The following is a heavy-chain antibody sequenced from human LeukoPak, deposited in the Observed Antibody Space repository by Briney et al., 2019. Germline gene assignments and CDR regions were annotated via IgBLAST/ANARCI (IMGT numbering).Heavy chain of an antibody. J-gene: IGHJ4*02. CDR1: GGSISSGDYY. D-gene: IGHD4-17*01. CDR2: IFYSGSM. CDR3: ARQTTVISFDY. V-gene: IGHV4-30-4*01. Sequence: SETLSLTCTVSGGSISSGDYYWTWIRQPPGKGLERMGYIFYSGSMYYNPSLKSRLTISVDTSKNQFSLKLRSVTAADTAVYYCARQTTVISFDYWGQGALVTVSS.